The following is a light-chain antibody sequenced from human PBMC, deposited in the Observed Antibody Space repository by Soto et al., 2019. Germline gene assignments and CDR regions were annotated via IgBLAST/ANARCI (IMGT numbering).Light chain of an antibody. CDR3: QQSYNIPRT. V-gene: IGKV1-39*01. J-gene: IGKJ5*01. Sequence: DLQMTQTRPSVYLGVRHSVTITCRASQSISNYLNWYQQKPGKAPNLLIYAASTLQSGVPSRFSGCGSGTDFTLSIRSLQPDDFATYYCQQSYNIPRTFGQGTRLEIK. CDR1: QSISNY. CDR2: AAS.